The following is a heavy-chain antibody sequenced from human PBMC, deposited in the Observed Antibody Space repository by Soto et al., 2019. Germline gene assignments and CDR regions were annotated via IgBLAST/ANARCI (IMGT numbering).Heavy chain of an antibody. D-gene: IGHD1-26*01. CDR1: GYTFTGYY. CDR3: AREGIVGNYFDY. CDR2: INPNSGGT. V-gene: IGHV1-2*04. J-gene: IGHJ4*02. Sequence: ASVKVSCKASGYTFTGYYMHWVRQAPGQGLECMGWINPNSGGTNYAQKFQGWVTMTRDTSISTAYMELSRLRSDDTAVYYCAREGIVGNYFDYWGQGTLVTVSS.